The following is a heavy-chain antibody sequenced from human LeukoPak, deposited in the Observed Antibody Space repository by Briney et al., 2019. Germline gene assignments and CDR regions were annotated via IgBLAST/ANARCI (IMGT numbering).Heavy chain of an antibody. D-gene: IGHD3-22*01. CDR2: ISASGTLT. Sequence: GGSLRLSCAASGFSFSSYEMNWVRQAPGKGLEWISYISASGTLTHYADSVKGRFTISRDNAKNSLYLQMNSLRAEDTALYYCARDRGTMIKDAFDIWGQGTMVTVSS. CDR3: ARDRGTMIKDAFDI. J-gene: IGHJ3*02. CDR1: GFSFSSYE. V-gene: IGHV3-48*03.